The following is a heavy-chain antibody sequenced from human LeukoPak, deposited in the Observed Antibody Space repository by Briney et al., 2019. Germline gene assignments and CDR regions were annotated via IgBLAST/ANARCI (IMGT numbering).Heavy chain of an antibody. CDR3: ARRYGSGSYYQTFDY. Sequence: SETLSLTCTVSGGSISSSSYYWGWIRQPPGKGREWIGSIYYSGSTYYNPSLKSRVTISVDTSKNQFSLKLSSVTAADTAVYYCARRYGSGSYYQTFDYWGQGTLVTVSS. J-gene: IGHJ4*02. V-gene: IGHV4-39*01. CDR2: IYYSGST. CDR1: GGSISSSSYY. D-gene: IGHD3-10*01.